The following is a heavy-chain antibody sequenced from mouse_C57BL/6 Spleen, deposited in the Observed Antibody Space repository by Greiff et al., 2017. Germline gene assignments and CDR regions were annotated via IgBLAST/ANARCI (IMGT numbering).Heavy chain of an antibody. CDR1: GFTFTDYY. D-gene: IGHD2-3*01. CDR2: IRNKANGSTT. CDR3: ARYGGYDGYYETGFAY. Sequence: EVKLVESGGGLVQPGGSLSLSCAASGFTFTDYYMSWVRQPPGKALEWLGFIRNKANGSTTEYSASVKGRFTISRDNSQSILYLQMNALRAEDSDTYYGARYGGYDGYYETGFAYWGQGTLVTVSA. J-gene: IGHJ3*01. V-gene: IGHV7-3*01.